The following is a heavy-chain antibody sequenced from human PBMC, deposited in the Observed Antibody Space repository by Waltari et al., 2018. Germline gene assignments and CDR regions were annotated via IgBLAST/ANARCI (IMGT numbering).Heavy chain of an antibody. CDR2: INHSGST. J-gene: IGHJ4*02. CDR3: ARGRGWKGAPMNYQYYFDY. Sequence: QVQLQQWGAGLLKPSETLSLTCAVYGGSFSGYYWSWIRQPPGKGLEWIGEINHSGSTTYNPSLTGRVPISVDTSKNQFSLKLSSVTAADTAVYYCARGRGWKGAPMNYQYYFDYWGQGTLVTVSS. CDR1: GGSFSGYY. V-gene: IGHV4-34*01. D-gene: IGHD1-7*01.